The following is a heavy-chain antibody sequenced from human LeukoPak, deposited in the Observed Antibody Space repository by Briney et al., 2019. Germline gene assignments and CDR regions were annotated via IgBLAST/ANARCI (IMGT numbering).Heavy chain of an antibody. V-gene: IGHV3-48*01. Sequence: GGSLRLSCAASGFTFSSYSMNWVRQAPGKGLEWVSYISSSSTTIYYADSVKGRFTISRDNAKNSLYLQMNSLRAEDTAVYYCARASYGDNYWGQGTLVTVSS. CDR3: ARASYGDNY. J-gene: IGHJ4*02. CDR1: GFTFSSYS. CDR2: ISSSSTTI. D-gene: IGHD2-21*02.